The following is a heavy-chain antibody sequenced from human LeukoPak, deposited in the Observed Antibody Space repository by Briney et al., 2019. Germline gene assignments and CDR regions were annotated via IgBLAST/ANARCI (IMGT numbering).Heavy chain of an antibody. Sequence: GVLRLSCAASGFTFSSYSMNWVRQAPGKGLEWVSYINSSSSTIYYADSVKGRFTISRDNAKNSLYLQMNSLRAEDTAVYYCAREGQLVTTNGDEYYYDSSGYSQAYFDYWGQGTLVTVSS. CDR1: GFTFSSYS. CDR2: INSSSSTI. CDR3: AREGQLVTTNGDEYYYDSSGYSQAYFDY. D-gene: IGHD3-22*01. J-gene: IGHJ4*02. V-gene: IGHV3-48*01.